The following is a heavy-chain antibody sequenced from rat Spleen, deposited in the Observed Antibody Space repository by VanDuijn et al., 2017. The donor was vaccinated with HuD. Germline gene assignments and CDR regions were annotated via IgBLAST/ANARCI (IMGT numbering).Heavy chain of an antibody. CDR3: ARRGITTFFDY. V-gene: IGHV5-7*01. CDR1: GFTFSDYY. J-gene: IGHJ2*01. Sequence: EVQLVKSDGGLVQPGRSLKLSCAASGFTFSDYYMAWVRQAPKKGLEWVATFSYDGRSTYYRDSVRGRFTISRDNAKSTLSLQMDSLRSEDTATYYCARRGITTFFDYWGQGVMVTVSS. CDR2: FSYDGRST. D-gene: IGHD1-10*01.